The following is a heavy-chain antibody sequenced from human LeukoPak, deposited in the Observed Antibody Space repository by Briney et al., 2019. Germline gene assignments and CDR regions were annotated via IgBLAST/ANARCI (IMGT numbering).Heavy chain of an antibody. V-gene: IGHV3-23*01. J-gene: IGHJ4*02. CDR3: ANPPTVTSLHY. CDR1: GFTFSNYA. Sequence: HPGGSLRLSCAASGFTFSNYAMSWVRQAPGRGLKWLSSISGSGGNTYYADSVKGRFTISRDNSKNTLYLQMNSLRAEDTAIYYCANPPTVTSLHYWGQGTLVTVSS. D-gene: IGHD4-11*01. CDR2: ISGSGGNT.